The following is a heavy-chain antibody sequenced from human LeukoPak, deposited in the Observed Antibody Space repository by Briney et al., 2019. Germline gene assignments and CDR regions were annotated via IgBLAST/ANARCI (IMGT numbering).Heavy chain of an antibody. Sequence: GGSLRLSCAASGFTFSSYSMNWVRQAPGKGLEWVSYISSSGSTIYYADSVKGRFTISRDSAKNSLYLQMNSLRAEDTAVYYCARGIQLWLLGGNFDYWGQGTLVTVSS. V-gene: IGHV3-48*04. CDR1: GFTFSSYS. CDR2: ISSSGSTI. J-gene: IGHJ4*02. CDR3: ARGIQLWLLGGNFDY. D-gene: IGHD5-18*01.